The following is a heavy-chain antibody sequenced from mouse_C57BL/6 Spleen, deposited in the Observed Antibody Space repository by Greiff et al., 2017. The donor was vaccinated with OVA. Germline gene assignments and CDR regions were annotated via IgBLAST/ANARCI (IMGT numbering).Heavy chain of an antibody. CDR1: GYAFSSYW. CDR2: IYPGDGDT. Sequence: VMLVESGAELVKPGASVKISCKASGYAFSSYWMNWVKQRPGKGLEWIGQIYPGDGDTNYNGKFKGKATLTADKSSSTAYMQLSSLTSEDSAVYFCARGTNYYAMDYWGQGTSVTVSS. D-gene: IGHD2-14*01. J-gene: IGHJ4*01. CDR3: ARGTNYYAMDY. V-gene: IGHV1-80*01.